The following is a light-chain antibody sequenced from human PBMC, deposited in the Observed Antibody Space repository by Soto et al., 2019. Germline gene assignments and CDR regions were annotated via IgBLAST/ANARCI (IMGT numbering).Light chain of an antibody. CDR3: CSYARGSIFV. CDR1: SSDVGSYNF. V-gene: IGLV2-23*03. Sequence: QSALTQPASVSGSPGQSITISCTGTSSDVGSYNFVSWFQQHPGKVPKLMIYDGGKRPSGVSNRFSGSKSGNTASLTISGLQAEDEADYSCCSYARGSIFVFGGGTKLTVL. CDR2: DGG. J-gene: IGLJ2*01.